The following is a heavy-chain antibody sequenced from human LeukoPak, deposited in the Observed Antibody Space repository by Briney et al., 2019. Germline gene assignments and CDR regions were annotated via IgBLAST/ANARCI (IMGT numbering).Heavy chain of an antibody. J-gene: IGHJ6*03. CDR1: GYTFIGYY. CDR3: ARDGSPGYYYMDV. D-gene: IGHD3-10*01. CDR2: INPNSGGT. V-gene: IGHV1-2*02. Sequence: ASVKVSCKASGYTFIGYYMHWVRQAPGQGLEWMGWINPNSGGTNYAQKFQGRVTMTRDTSISTAYMELSRLRSDDTAVYYCARDGSPGYYYMDVWGKGTTVTVSS.